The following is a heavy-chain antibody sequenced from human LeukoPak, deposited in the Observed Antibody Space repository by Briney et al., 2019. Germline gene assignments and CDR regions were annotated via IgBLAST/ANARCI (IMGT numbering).Heavy chain of an antibody. CDR1: AFTFSNYA. D-gene: IGHD2-15*01. V-gene: IGHV3-23*01. Sequence: PGGSLRLSCAASAFTFSNYAMSRVRQAPGKGLEWFSAASATGGSSYYEDSMKGRFTISRDNSKSTLFLQMDSLRAEDTAVYYCARACSGGGCYLAAFDIWGQGTMVTVSS. J-gene: IGHJ3*02. CDR2: ASATGGSS. CDR3: ARACSGGGCYLAAFDI.